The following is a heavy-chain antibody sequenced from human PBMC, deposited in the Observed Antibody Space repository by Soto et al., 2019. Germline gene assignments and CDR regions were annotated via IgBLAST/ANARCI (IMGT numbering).Heavy chain of an antibody. J-gene: IGHJ6*02. Sequence: SETLSLTCAVYGGSFSGYYWSWIRQPPGKGLEWIGEINHSGSTNYNPSLKSRVTISVDTSKNQFSLKLSSVTAADTAVYYCARGKRIAVAGTRPTPYYYYGMDVWGQGTTVT. CDR3: ARGKRIAVAGTRPTPYYYYGMDV. D-gene: IGHD6-19*01. V-gene: IGHV4-34*01. CDR1: GGSFSGYY. CDR2: INHSGST.